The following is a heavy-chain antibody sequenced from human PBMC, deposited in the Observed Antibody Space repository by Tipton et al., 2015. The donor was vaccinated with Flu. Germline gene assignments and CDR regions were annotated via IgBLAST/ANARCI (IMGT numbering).Heavy chain of an antibody. CDR1: GYSISSTTY. CDR2: IHHTGNT. D-gene: IGHD5-24*01. V-gene: IGHV4-38-2*01. CDR3: ARPAGHGYNSPHFDY. Sequence: TLSLTCAVSGYSISSTTYWGWIRQPPGKGLEWIGSIHHTGNTYYNPSLKSRVTMSVDTSRNQFSLKLSSVTAADTAMYYCARPAGHGYNSPHFDYWGQGTLVTVSS. J-gene: IGHJ4*02.